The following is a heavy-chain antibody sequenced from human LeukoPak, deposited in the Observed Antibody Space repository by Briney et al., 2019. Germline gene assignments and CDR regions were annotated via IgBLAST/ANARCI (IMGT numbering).Heavy chain of an antibody. J-gene: IGHJ2*01. V-gene: IGHV3-21*01. CDR2: ISSSSSYI. CDR3: ARDPIVVVVAATPVWYFDL. D-gene: IGHD2-15*01. CDR1: GFTLSGFV. Sequence: GGSLRLSCAASGFTLSGFVMHWVRQAPGKGLEWVSSISSSSSYIYYADSVKGRFTISRDNAKNSLYLQMNSLRAEDTAVYYCARDPIVVVVAATPVWYFDLWGRGTLVTVSS.